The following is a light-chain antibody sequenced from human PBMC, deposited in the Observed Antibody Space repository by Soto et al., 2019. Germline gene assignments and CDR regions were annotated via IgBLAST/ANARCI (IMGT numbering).Light chain of an antibody. CDR1: QSVSSN. CDR2: GAS. Sequence: EIVMTQSPATLSVSPGERATLSCRASQSVSSNLAWYQQKPGQAPRLLIHGASTRATGIPARFSGSGSGTEFTLTISSLQSEDFAIYFCQQYNNWPPDRTFGQGTNVEIK. V-gene: IGKV3-15*01. CDR3: QQYNNWPPDRT. J-gene: IGKJ1*01.